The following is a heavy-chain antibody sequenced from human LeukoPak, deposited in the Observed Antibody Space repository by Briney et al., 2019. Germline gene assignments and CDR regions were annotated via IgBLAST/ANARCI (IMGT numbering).Heavy chain of an antibody. CDR2: ISAYNGNT. Sequence: GASVKVSCKASGYTFTSYGISWVRQAPGQGLEWMGWISAYNGNTNHAQKLQGRVTMTTDTSTSTAYMELRSLRSDDTAVYYCARVRDECSSTSCYTYFDYWGQGTLVTVSS. V-gene: IGHV1-18*01. J-gene: IGHJ4*02. CDR1: GYTFTSYG. CDR3: ARVRDECSSTSCYTYFDY. D-gene: IGHD2-2*02.